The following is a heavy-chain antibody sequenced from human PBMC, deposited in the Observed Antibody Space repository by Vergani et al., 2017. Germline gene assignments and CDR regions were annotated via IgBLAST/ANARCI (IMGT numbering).Heavy chain of an antibody. D-gene: IGHD4-11*01. CDR3: ARWASNYAEGPYYYYMDV. V-gene: IGHV4-34*10. CDR1: GGSISSYY. Sequence: QVQLQESGPGLVKPSETLSLTCTVSGGSISSYYWSWIRQPPGKGLEWIGEINHSGSTNYNPSLKSRVTISVDTSKNQFSLKLSSVTAADTAVYYCARWASNYAEGPYYYYMDVWGKGTTVTVSS. CDR2: INHSGST. J-gene: IGHJ6*03.